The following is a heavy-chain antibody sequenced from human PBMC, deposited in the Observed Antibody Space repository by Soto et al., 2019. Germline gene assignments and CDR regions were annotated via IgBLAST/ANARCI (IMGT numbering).Heavy chain of an antibody. CDR3: SGGSFYRDYYYGMYV. V-gene: IGHV3-15*07. CDR1: GFTFSNAW. Sequence: PGGSLRLSCAASGFTFSNAWMNWVRQAPGKGLEWVGRIKSKTDGGTTDYAAPVKGRFTISRDDSKNTLYLQMNSLKTEDTAVYYCSGGSFYRDYYYGMYVWGQGTTVTVS. CDR2: IKSKTDGGTT. J-gene: IGHJ6*02. D-gene: IGHD1-26*01.